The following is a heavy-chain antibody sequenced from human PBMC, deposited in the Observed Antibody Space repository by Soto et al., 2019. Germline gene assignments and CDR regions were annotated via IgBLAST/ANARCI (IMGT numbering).Heavy chain of an antibody. J-gene: IGHJ4*02. CDR2: ISSSSSYI. V-gene: IGHV3-21*01. Sequence: EVQLVESGGGLVKPGGSLRLSCAASGFTFSSYSMNWVRQAPGKGLEWVSSISSSSSYIYYADSVKGRFTITRDNAKNSLYLQMNSLRAEDKAVYYCARVEMGPFDYWGQGTLVTVSS. CDR1: GFTFSSYS. CDR3: ARVEMGPFDY.